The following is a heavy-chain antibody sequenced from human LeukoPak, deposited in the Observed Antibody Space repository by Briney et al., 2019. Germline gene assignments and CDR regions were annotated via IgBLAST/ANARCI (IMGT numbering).Heavy chain of an antibody. CDR2: ISDGGSAT. J-gene: IGHJ4*02. Sequence: GGSLRLSCAASGFTFSSYAMSWVRQAPGKGLEWVSGISDGGSATYYADSVKGRFTISRDNSENTLYLQMNNLRAEDTAVYYCAKESRTYYYDSSGYRYFDYWGQGTLVTVSS. V-gene: IGHV3-23*01. CDR1: GFTFSSYA. CDR3: AKESRTYYYDSSGYRYFDY. D-gene: IGHD3-22*01.